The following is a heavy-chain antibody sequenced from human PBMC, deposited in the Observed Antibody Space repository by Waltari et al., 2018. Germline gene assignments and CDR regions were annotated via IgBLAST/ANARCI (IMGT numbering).Heavy chain of an antibody. CDR3: ARLDFWSGYSDY. CDR2: IYSGGST. V-gene: IGHV3-66*02. D-gene: IGHD3-3*01. CDR1: GFTVSSTY. J-gene: IGHJ4*02. Sequence: EVQLVESGGGLVQPGGSLRLSCAASGFTVSSTYMSWVRQAPGKGLEWVSVIYSGGSTYYADSVKGRFTISRDNSKNTLYLQMNSLRAEDTAVYYCARLDFWSGYSDYWGQGTLVTVSS.